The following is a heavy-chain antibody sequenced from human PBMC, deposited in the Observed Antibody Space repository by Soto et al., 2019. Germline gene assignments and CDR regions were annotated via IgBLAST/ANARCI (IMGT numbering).Heavy chain of an antibody. J-gene: IGHJ3*02. D-gene: IGHD5-12*01. V-gene: IGHV3-74*01. CDR2: INPDGSNT. CDR1: GFTFRNYW. Sequence: EVQLVESGGGLVQPGASRRLSCAASGFTFRNYWMHWVGQAPGKGLVWVSRINPDGSNTTYADSVKGRFTISRDNAKNTLYLQMSSLRAEDTSVYYCAAAATINDAFNIWGQGTMVTVSS. CDR3: AAAATINDAFNI.